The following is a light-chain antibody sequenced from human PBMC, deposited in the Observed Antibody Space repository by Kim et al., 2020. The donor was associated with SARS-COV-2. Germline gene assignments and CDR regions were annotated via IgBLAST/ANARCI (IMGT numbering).Light chain of an antibody. J-gene: IGKJ4*01. CDR1: QDISSY. Sequence: DIQMTQSPSAMSASVGDRVTITCRASQDISSYLAWFQQKPGKVPKRLIYAASSLQSGVPSRFRGSGSGTDFTLTISSLQPEDFATYYCLQHDSYPLTFGGGTMLEI. V-gene: IGKV1-17*03. CDR3: LQHDSYPLT. CDR2: AAS.